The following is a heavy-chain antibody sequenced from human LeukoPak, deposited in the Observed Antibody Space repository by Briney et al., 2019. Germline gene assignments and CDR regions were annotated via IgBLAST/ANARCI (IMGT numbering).Heavy chain of an antibody. CDR3: AGGGSYLGYYFDY. CDR1: GFTFSSCS. D-gene: IGHD1-26*01. CDR2: ISSSSSYI. J-gene: IGHJ4*02. V-gene: IGHV3-21*01. Sequence: GGSLRLSCAASGFTFSSCSMNWVRQAPGKGLEWVSSISSSSSYIYYADSVKGRFTISRDNAKNSLYLQMNSLRAEDTAVYYCAGGGSYLGYYFDYWGQGTLVTVSS.